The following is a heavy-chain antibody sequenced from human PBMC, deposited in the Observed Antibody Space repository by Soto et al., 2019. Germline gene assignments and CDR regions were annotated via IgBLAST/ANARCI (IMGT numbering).Heavy chain of an antibody. V-gene: IGHV4-61*01. Sequence: PSETLSLTCTVSGGSVSSGSYYWSWIRQPPGKGLEWIGYIYYSGSTNYNPSLKSRVTISVDTSKNQFSLKLSSVTAADTAVYYCARTRLDSGRFADPWGQGTLVTVS. D-gene: IGHD1-26*01. CDR2: IYYSGST. J-gene: IGHJ5*02. CDR1: GGSVSSGSYY. CDR3: ARTRLDSGRFADP.